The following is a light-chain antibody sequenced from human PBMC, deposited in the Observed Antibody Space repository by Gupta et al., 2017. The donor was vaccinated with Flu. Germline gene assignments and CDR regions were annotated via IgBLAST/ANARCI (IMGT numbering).Light chain of an antibody. CDR2: DVT. CDR1: SSDVGSYDL. J-gene: IGLJ3*02. Sequence: SITMSCTGTSSDVGSYDLVSCYQHTPGTPPKLMFYDVTKRPSGASNRFAASKSGTTASITISGLQAEDDAYYYCCLYVSSGTWVFGGGTKLTVL. V-gene: IGLV2-23*02. CDR3: CLYVSSGTWV.